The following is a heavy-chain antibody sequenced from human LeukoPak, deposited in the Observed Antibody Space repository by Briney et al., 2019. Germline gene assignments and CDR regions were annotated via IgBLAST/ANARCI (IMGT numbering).Heavy chain of an antibody. CDR3: AREPPDTMVRGVPDY. J-gene: IGHJ4*02. D-gene: IGHD3-10*01. Sequence: GGSLRLSCVASGFSVSSADMSWVRQAPGKGLEWVSIVRGNGNTAYADFVKGRFTVSRDNSKNTLHLQMDSLRDEDTAVYYCAREPPDTMVRGVPDYWGQGTLVTVSS. V-gene: IGHV3-53*01. CDR1: GFSVSSAD. CDR2: VRGNGNT.